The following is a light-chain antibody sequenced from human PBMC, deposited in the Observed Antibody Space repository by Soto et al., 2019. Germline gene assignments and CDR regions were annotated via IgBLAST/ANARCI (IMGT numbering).Light chain of an antibody. Sequence: QSVLTQPRSVSGSPGQSVTISCTGTSSDVGNYDFVSWYQQHPGKAPRLMIFDVSERPSGVPDRFSGSKSGNTASLTISGLQAEDEADYYCCLYAVTFYVFGTGTKVTVL. J-gene: IGLJ1*01. CDR2: DVS. CDR1: SSDVGNYDF. V-gene: IGLV2-11*01. CDR3: CLYAVTFYV.